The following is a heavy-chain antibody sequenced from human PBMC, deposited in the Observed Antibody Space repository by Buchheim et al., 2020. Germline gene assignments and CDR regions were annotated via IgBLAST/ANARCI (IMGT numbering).Heavy chain of an antibody. Sequence: QVQLVQSGAEVKKPGASVKVSCKASGYTFSSYQMYWVRQAPGQGLEWMGIINPSGDSTSYAQKFQGRVTMTRDTSTSTVYMELSSLRSEDTAVYYCARASLKYSNFRLGYYYYMDVWGKGTT. CDR2: INPSGDST. CDR3: ARASLKYSNFRLGYYYYMDV. J-gene: IGHJ6*03. D-gene: IGHD4-11*01. CDR1: GYTFSSYQ. V-gene: IGHV1-46*01.